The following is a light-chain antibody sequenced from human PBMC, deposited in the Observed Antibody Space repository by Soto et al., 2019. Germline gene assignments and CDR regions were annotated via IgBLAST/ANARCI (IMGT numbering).Light chain of an antibody. CDR1: QAISNY. V-gene: IGKV1-33*01. CDR2: DAS. CDR3: QQYDNLSFT. Sequence: DIQMTQSPSSLSASVGDRVTITCQASQAISNYLNWYQQKPGKVPKLLIYDASNLETGVPSRFSRSVSGKFFTFTISSLQPEDIATYYCQQYDNLSFTFGPGTKVDIK. J-gene: IGKJ3*01.